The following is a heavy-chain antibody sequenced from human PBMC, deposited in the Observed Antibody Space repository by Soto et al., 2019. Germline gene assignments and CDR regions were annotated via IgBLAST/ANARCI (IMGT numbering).Heavy chain of an antibody. CDR1: GGSISSGGYY. D-gene: IGHD3-9*01. CDR3: ARGNDILTGPIDY. V-gene: IGHV4-31*03. CDR2: IYYSGST. J-gene: IGHJ4*02. Sequence: QVQLQKSGPGLVKPSQTLSLTCTVSGGSISSGGYYWSWIRQHPGKGLEWIGYIYYSGSTYYNPSLKSRLTISVDTSKNQFSLKLSSVTAADTAVYYCARGNDILTGPIDYWGQGTLVTVSS.